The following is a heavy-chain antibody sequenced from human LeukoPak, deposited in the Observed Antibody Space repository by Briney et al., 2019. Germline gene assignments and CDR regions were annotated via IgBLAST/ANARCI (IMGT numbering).Heavy chain of an antibody. D-gene: IGHD2-2*01. CDR3: AGGHARVKDIVVVPAQSNWFDP. CDR2: INHSGRT. J-gene: IGHJ5*02. Sequence: RSETLSLACAVYGASFSGYYGSWIRQPPGKGREWIGEINHSGRTNHNPSLKSRVTISQDTSKNQSSLNLRSVTPPDTAVYYCAGGHARVKDIVVVPAQSNWFDPWGQGTLVTVSS. V-gene: IGHV4-34*01. CDR1: GASFSGYY.